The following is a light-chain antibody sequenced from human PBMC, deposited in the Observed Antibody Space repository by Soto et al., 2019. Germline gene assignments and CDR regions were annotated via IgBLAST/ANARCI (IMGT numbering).Light chain of an antibody. CDR3: QQYNNWPPLP. Sequence: EIVMTQSPATLSVSPGERATLSCRASQSVSSNLAWYQQKPGQAPRLLIYGASTMATGIPARFSGSGSGTEFTLTISSLQSEDFAVYYCQQYNNWPPLPFGGGTKVEIK. CDR1: QSVSSN. CDR2: GAS. V-gene: IGKV3-15*01. J-gene: IGKJ4*01.